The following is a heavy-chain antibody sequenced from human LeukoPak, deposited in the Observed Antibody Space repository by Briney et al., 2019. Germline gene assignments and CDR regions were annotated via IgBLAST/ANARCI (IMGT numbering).Heavy chain of an antibody. D-gene: IGHD3-10*02. V-gene: IGHV3-7*01. CDR1: GFTFSSWW. CDR3: AELGITMIGGV. Sequence: GGSLRLSCAVSGFTFSSWWMTWVRQAPGKGLEWVANIKQDGSEKNYVDSVKGRFTISRDNAKNSLYLQMNSLRAEDTAVYYCAELGITMIGGVWGKGTTVTISS. J-gene: IGHJ6*04. CDR2: IKQDGSEK.